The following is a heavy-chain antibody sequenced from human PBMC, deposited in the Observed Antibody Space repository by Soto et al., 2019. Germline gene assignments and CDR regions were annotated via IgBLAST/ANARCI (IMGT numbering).Heavy chain of an antibody. CDR2: IYYSGST. Sequence: PSETLSLTCTVSGGSISSYYWSWIRQPPGKGLEWIGYIYYSGSTNYNPSLKSRVTISVDTSKNQFSLKLSSVTAADTAVYYCARDSRYSYGNYYYYGMDVWGQGTTVTVSS. CDR3: ARDSRYSYGNYYYYGMDV. CDR1: GGSISSYY. V-gene: IGHV4-59*01. J-gene: IGHJ6*02. D-gene: IGHD5-18*01.